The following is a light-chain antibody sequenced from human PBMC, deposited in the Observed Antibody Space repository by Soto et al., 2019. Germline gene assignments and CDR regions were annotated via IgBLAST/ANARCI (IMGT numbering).Light chain of an antibody. V-gene: IGKV1-27*01. CDR3: QKYNSAPLT. CDR1: QGISTY. CDR2: AAS. J-gene: IGKJ4*01. Sequence: DIQLTQSPSFLSASVGARVTMTCRASQGISTYLAWYQQKPGKAPKLLIYAASTLQAGVPSRFSGSGSGTDFTLTISSLQPEDVAACYCQKYNSAPLTFGGGTKVDIK.